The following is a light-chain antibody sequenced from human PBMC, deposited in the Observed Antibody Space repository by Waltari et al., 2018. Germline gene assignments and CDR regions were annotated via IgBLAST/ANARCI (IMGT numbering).Light chain of an antibody. CDR3: QQRSNWPPIT. CDR1: QSVSSY. J-gene: IGKJ5*01. Sequence: ETVLTQSPATLSLSPGERATLSCRASQSVSSYLAWYQLKPGQAPRLLIYDASNRATGIPARFSGSGSGTDFTLTISSLEPEDFAVYYCQQRSNWPPITFGQGTRLEIK. CDR2: DAS. V-gene: IGKV3-11*01.